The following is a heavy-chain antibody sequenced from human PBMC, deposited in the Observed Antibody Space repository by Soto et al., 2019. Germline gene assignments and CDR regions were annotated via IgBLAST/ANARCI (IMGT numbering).Heavy chain of an antibody. J-gene: IGHJ5*02. CDR2: ISGSDGRT. D-gene: IGHD1-20*01. CDR3: AKDDPSTNSWTPDL. CDR1: GFMFDRYA. V-gene: IGHV3-23*01. Sequence: GGSLRLSCVGSGFMFDRYAMTWVRQAPGKGLDWVSAISGSDGRTFYADSVRGRFTVSRDNFRNTVYLHMNSLRVEDTAVYYCAKDDPSTNSWTPDLWGQGTLVTVSS.